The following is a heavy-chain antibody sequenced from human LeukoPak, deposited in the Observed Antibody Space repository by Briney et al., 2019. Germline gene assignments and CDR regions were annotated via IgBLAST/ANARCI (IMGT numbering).Heavy chain of an antibody. CDR3: ARGRSIGARRGAFDI. J-gene: IGHJ3*02. CDR1: GGSISSYY. V-gene: IGHV4-59*01. Sequence: SGTLSLTCTVSGGSISSYYWSWIRQPPGKGLEWIGYIYNSGSTNYNPPLKSRVTMSVGTSQTQFSLKLSSVTAADTAVYFCARGRSIGARRGAFDIWGQGTMVSVSS. CDR2: IYNSGST. D-gene: IGHD6-6*01.